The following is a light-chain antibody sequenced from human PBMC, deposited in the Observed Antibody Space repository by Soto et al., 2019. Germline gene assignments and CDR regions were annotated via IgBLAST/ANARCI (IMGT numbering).Light chain of an antibody. CDR3: QQYGSSPPT. CDR2: GAS. J-gene: IGKJ1*01. V-gene: IGKV3-20*01. Sequence: EIVFTPSPGTPSLSPGGRATLPCRASPSISDSLVWYQQKPGQAPRLLIYGASSRATGIPDKFSGSGSGTDFTLIISRLEPEDFAVYSCQQYGSSPPTFGQGTKVDIK. CDR1: PSISDS.